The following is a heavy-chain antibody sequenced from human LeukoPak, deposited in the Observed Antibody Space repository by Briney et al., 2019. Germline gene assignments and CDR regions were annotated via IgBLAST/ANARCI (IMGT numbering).Heavy chain of an antibody. J-gene: IGHJ4*02. CDR3: ARVGNTRGPDY. D-gene: IGHD1/OR15-1a*01. Sequence: ASVKVSCKASGYTFTTYGLSWVRQAPGQGLEWMGGIIPIFGTANYAQKFQGRVTITADKSTSTAYMELSSLRSEDTAVYYCARVGNTRGPDYWGQGTLVTVSS. CDR1: GYTFTTYG. V-gene: IGHV1-69*06. CDR2: IIPIFGTA.